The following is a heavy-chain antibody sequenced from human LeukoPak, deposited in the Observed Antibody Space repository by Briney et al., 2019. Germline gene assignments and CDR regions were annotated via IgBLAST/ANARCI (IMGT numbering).Heavy chain of an antibody. D-gene: IGHD6-19*01. Sequence: ASVKVSCEASGYTFTSYDINWVRQATGQGLEWMGWMNPNSGNTGYAQKFQGRVTMTRNTSISTAYMELSSLRSEDTAVYYCARGLYSSGWYYYYYYGMDVWGQGTTVTVSS. CDR1: GYTFTSYD. V-gene: IGHV1-8*01. J-gene: IGHJ6*02. CDR3: ARGLYSSGWYYYYYYGMDV. CDR2: MNPNSGNT.